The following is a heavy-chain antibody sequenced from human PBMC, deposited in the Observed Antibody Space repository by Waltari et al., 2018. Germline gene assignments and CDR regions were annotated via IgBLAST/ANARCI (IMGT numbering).Heavy chain of an antibody. CDR2: INHSGST. J-gene: IGHJ4*02. V-gene: IGHV4-34*01. CDR3: ARGYDILTGYPPAY. Sequence: QVQLQQWGAGLLKPSETLSLTCAVYGGSFSGYYWSWIAPPPGKGLEWIGEINHSGSTNYNPSLKSRVTISVDTSKNQFSLKLSSVTAADTAVYYCARGYDILTGYPPAYWGQGTLVTVSS. D-gene: IGHD3-9*01. CDR1: GGSFSGYY.